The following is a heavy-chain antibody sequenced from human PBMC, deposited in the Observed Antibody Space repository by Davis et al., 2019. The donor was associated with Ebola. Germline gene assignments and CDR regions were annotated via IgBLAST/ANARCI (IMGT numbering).Heavy chain of an antibody. CDR3: AREVQAIADLGNWFDP. CDR2: INAGNGNT. CDR1: GYTFTSYA. Sequence: ASVKVSCKASGYTFTSYAMHWVRQAPGQRLEWMGWINAGNGNTNYAQKLQGRVTMTTDTSTSTAYMELRSLRSDDTAVYYCAREVQAIADLGNWFDPWGQGTLVTVSS. D-gene: IGHD6-13*01. V-gene: IGHV1-3*01. J-gene: IGHJ5*02.